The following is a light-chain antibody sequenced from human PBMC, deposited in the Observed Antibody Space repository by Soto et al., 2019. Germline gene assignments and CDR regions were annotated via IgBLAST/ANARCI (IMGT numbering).Light chain of an antibody. CDR2: WAS. J-gene: IGKJ3*01. V-gene: IGKV4-1*01. CDR1: QSVLYSSNNENY. Sequence: DIVMTQSPDSLAVSLGERATINCKSSQSVLYSSNNENYLAWYQQKPGQPPKLLIYWASTRESGVPDRFSGSGSGKDFTLTISSLQAEDVAVYYCQQYYTSPITFGPGTKVDI. CDR3: QQYYTSPIT.